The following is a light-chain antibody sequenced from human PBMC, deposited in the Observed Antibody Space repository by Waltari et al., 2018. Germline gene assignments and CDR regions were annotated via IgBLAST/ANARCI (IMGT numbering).Light chain of an antibody. CDR2: EAS. CDR3: QQYNSYSLLT. CDR1: QSISKW. J-gene: IGKJ4*01. V-gene: IGKV1-5*03. Sequence: DIRMTQSPSTLSASAGDRVIISCRASQSISKWLAWYQQKPGKAPKLLIYEASTLQIGVPSSFSGTGSGTDFTLTISSLQPDDFATYYCQQYNSYSLLTFGGGTKVEIK.